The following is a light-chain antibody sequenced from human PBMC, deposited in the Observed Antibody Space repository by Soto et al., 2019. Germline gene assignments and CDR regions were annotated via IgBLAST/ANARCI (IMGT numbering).Light chain of an antibody. CDR2: GNT. CDR1: SSNIGAGYD. J-gene: IGLJ1*01. CDR3: QSYDSSPSSDV. Sequence: QSVLTQPPSVSGAPGQRVTISCTGSSSNIGAGYDVHWYQQLPGTAPKLLIYGNTNRPSGVPDRFSGSKSGTSASLAITGLQAEDEADYYCQSYDSSPSSDVFGTGTKLTVL. V-gene: IGLV1-40*01.